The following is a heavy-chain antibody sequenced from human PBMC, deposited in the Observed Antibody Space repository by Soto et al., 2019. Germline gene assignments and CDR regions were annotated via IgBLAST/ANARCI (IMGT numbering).Heavy chain of an antibody. D-gene: IGHD2-15*01. Sequence: QVQLVQSGAEVKKPGASVKVSCKASGYTFTGYYMHWVRQAPGQGLERMGWIKPNSGGTNYAQKLQGRVTMTKDTSISTASMELSRLRSYETAVYYCARDRGGSCHNCDYYYGTDVWGQGTTVTV. CDR1: GYTFTGYY. CDR2: IKPNSGGT. CDR3: ARDRGGSCHNCDYYYGTDV. V-gene: IGHV1-2*02. J-gene: IGHJ6*02.